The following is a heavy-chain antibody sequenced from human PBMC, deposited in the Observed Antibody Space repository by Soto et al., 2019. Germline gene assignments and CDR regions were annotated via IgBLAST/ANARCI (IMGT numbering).Heavy chain of an antibody. J-gene: IGHJ4*02. CDR1: GFTFSSYA. CDR2: ISGCGGNT. CDR3: AKNRGRRYYDSSGYFDY. Sequence: GGSLRLSCAASGFTFSSYAMSWVRQAPGKGLEWVSGISGCGGNTYYADSVKGRFTISRDNSKNTLYLQMNSLRAEDTAVYYCAKNRGRRYYDSSGYFDYWGQGTLVTVSS. V-gene: IGHV3-23*01. D-gene: IGHD3-22*01.